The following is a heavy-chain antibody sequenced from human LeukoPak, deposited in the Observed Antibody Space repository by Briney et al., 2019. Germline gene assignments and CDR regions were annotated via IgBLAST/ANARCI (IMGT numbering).Heavy chain of an antibody. D-gene: IGHD4-17*01. CDR3: AKLTYGDSRGYYFDY. V-gene: IGHV3-30*18. CDR1: GFTFSSYG. J-gene: IGHJ4*02. CDR2: ISYDGSNK. Sequence: GGSLGLSCAASGFTFSSYGMHWVRQAPGKGLEWVAVISYDGSNKYYADSVKGRFTISRDNSKNTLYLQMNSLRAEDTAVYYCAKLTYGDSRGYYFDYWGQGTLVTVSS.